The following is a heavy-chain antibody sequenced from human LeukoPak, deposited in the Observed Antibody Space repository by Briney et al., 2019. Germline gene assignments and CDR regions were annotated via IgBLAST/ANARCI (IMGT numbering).Heavy chain of an antibody. J-gene: IGHJ5*02. CDR3: ASHRNITETPDWFDP. V-gene: IGHV4-38-2*01. Sequence: SETLSLTCAVSGYSISSGYYWGWIRQPPGKGLEWIGSIYHSGRTYYNPSLKSRVTLSVDTSKNQFSLKLGSVTAADTAVYYSASHRNITETPDWFDPWGQETLVPFS. CDR2: IYHSGRT. D-gene: IGHD1-20*01. CDR1: GYSISSGYY.